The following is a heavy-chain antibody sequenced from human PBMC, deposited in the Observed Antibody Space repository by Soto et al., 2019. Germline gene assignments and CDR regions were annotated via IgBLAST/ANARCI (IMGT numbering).Heavy chain of an antibody. V-gene: IGHV1-3*01. CDR1: GYTFTSYA. Sequence: ASVKVSCKASGYTFTSYAMHWVRQAPGQRLEWMGWINAGNGNTKYSQKFQGRVTITRDTSASTAYMELSSLRSEDTAVYYCAREKPDIGAIVLMVYASTYYFDYWGQGTLVTSPQ. CDR2: INAGNGNT. D-gene: IGHD2-8*01. J-gene: IGHJ4*02. CDR3: AREKPDIGAIVLMVYASTYYFDY.